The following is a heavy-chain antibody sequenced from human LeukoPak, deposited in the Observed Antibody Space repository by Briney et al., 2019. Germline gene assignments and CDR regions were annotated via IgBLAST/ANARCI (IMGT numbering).Heavy chain of an antibody. D-gene: IGHD3-22*01. Sequence: ASVKVSCKASGYTFTSYDINWVRQATGQGLEWMGRINPNSGGTNYAQKFQGRVTMTRDTSISTAYMELSRLRSDDTAVYYCARGTRYDSSGYYLAWGQGTLVTVSS. CDR3: ARGTRYDSSGYYLA. CDR1: GYTFTSYD. V-gene: IGHV1-2*06. J-gene: IGHJ5*02. CDR2: INPNSGGT.